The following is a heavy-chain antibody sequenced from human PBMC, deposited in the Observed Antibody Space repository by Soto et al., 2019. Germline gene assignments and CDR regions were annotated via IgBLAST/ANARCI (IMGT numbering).Heavy chain of an antibody. Sequence: QVHLVQSGAEVQKPGASVKVSCKASGYTFTGYYLHWVRQAPGQGLEWMGWINPNTGVTSFAQNFQGRVTMTRDTSIRTAYMELSWMRSDDTAIYYCARKLIAASGTIDYWGQGTLCTVSS. V-gene: IGHV1-2*02. CDR2: INPNTGVT. D-gene: IGHD6-13*01. CDR3: ARKLIAASGTIDY. CDR1: GYTFTGYY. J-gene: IGHJ4*02.